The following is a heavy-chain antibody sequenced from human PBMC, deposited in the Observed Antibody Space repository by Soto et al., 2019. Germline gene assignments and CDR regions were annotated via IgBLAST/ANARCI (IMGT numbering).Heavy chain of an antibody. J-gene: IGHJ1*01. CDR2: IYHSGST. Sequence: PSETLSLTCAFSGGSISSGGYSWSWIRQPPGKGLEWIGYIYHSGSTYYNPSLKSRVTISVDSSKNQFSLRLTSVTAADTAVYYCARGGSGYYPEYFQLWGQGTLVTVSS. D-gene: IGHD3-22*01. CDR1: GGSISSGGYS. V-gene: IGHV4-30-2*01. CDR3: ARGGSGYYPEYFQL.